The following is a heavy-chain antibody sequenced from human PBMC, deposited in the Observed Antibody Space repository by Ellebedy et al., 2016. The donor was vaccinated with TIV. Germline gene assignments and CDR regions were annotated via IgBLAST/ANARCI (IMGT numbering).Heavy chain of an antibody. CDR2: IYYSGST. J-gene: IGHJ4*02. D-gene: IGHD3-10*01. Sequence: SETLSLTXTVSGGSISSSSYYWGWIRQPPGKGLEWIGSIYYSGSTYYNPSLKSRVTISVDTSKNQFSLKLSFVTAADTAVYYCARKRITMVRGVIVSPNYFDYWGQGTLVTVSS. CDR1: GGSISSSSYY. CDR3: ARKRITMVRGVIVSPNYFDY. V-gene: IGHV4-39*07.